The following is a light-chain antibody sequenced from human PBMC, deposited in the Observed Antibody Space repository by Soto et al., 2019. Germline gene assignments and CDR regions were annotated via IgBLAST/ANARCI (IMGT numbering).Light chain of an antibody. CDR1: SSNVGAGYD. Sequence: QSVLTQPPSVSGAPGQRITISCTGTSSNVGAGYDVHWYQHLPGRAPRLLVYGYKNRASGIPDRFFVSRSGTSDSLAITGLQAEDEAEYFCQSFDISLRGFVFGGGTKVTVL. CDR3: QSFDISLRGFV. J-gene: IGLJ1*01. CDR2: GYK. V-gene: IGLV1-40*02.